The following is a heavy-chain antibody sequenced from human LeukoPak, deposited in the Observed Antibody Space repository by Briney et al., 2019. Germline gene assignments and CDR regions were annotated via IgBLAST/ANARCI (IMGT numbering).Heavy chain of an antibody. V-gene: IGHV3-30*18. CDR1: GFIFSDYN. J-gene: IGHJ6*03. D-gene: IGHD3-10*01. CDR2: ISYDGTKT. CDR3: AKTHGYGSGSYYNRRYYYYMDV. Sequence: GGSMRLSCVVSGFIFSDYNMHWVRQAPGQGLEWLTIISYDGTKTYYADSVKGRFTISRDNSKNTLYLQMNSLRAEDTAVYYCAKTHGYGSGSYYNRRYYYYMDVWGKGTTVTVSS.